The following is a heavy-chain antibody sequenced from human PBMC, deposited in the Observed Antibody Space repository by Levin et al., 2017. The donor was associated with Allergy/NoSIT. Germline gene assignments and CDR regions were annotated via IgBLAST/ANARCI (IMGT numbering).Heavy chain of an antibody. CDR1: GFTFSTYG. V-gene: IGHV3-33*01. D-gene: IGHD6-19*01. Sequence: GGSLRLSCAASGFTFSTYGMHWVRQAPGKGLEWVAVIWFDGSNKYYADSVKGRFTVSRDNSKNTLYLHMDSLTAEDTAVYYCATSHTTGWYKGYLDYWGQGTLVTVSS. CDR3: ATSHTTGWYKGYLDY. CDR2: IWFDGSNK. J-gene: IGHJ4*02.